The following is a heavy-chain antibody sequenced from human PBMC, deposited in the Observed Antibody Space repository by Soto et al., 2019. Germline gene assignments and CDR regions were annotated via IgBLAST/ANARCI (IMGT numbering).Heavy chain of an antibody. CDR2: IYYSGST. J-gene: IGHJ1*01. V-gene: IGHV4-39*01. CDR3: ARHAPALYLSAF. CDR1: GGSISSSSYF. D-gene: IGHD6-25*01. Sequence: SETLSLTCSVSGGSISSSSYFWGWIRQPPGKGLEWIGSIYYSGSTYYNPSLKSRVTISVDTSKNQFSLKLSSVTAADTAVYYFARHAPALYLSAFCGQGSLVPVSS.